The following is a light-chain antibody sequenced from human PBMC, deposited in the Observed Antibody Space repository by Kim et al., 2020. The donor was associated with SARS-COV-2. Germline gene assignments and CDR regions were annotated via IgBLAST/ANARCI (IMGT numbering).Light chain of an antibody. CDR1: QSVSTN. J-gene: IGKJ1*01. V-gene: IGKV3-15*01. CDR2: GAF. Sequence: SPEESATLSCRASQSVSTNVAWYQQKPGQAPRLLIYGAFTRATGIPARFSGSGSGTEFTLTISSLQSEDFALYYCQQYNNWPPWTFGQGTKVDIK. CDR3: QQYNNWPPWT.